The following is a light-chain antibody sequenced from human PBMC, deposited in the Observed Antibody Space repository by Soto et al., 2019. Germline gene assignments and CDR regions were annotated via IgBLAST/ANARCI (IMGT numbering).Light chain of an antibody. V-gene: IGLV2-11*01. J-gene: IGLJ1*01. CDR2: DVS. Sequence: QSALTQPRSVSGSPGQSVTISCTGTSSDVGGYNYVSWYQQHPGKAPKLMIYDVSKRPSGVPDRFSGSKSGNTASLTISGLQAEDEADYCCSSYAGSLYVFGTGTKLTVL. CDR1: SSDVGGYNY. CDR3: SSYAGSLYV.